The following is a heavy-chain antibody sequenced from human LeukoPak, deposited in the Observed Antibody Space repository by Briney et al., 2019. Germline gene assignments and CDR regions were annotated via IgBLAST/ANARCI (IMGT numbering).Heavy chain of an antibody. CDR3: ARDLVTVTKGFDI. CDR2: ISYIGST. Sequence: SETLSLTCAVSGDSFSSHYWTWIRQPPGKGLEWIGYISYIGSTNYNPSLKSRVTISIDTSKNQFSLKLSSVTAEDTAVYYCARDLVTVTKGFDIWGQGTMVSVSS. CDR1: GDSFSSHY. J-gene: IGHJ3*02. D-gene: IGHD4-17*01. V-gene: IGHV4-59*11.